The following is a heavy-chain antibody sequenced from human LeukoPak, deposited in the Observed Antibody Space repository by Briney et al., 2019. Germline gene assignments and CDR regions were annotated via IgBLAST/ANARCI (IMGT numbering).Heavy chain of an antibody. CDR2: ISGSGGST. J-gene: IGHJ4*02. V-gene: IGHV3-23*01. CDR1: RFTFSSYA. CDR3: AKGSEWLVLYDY. D-gene: IGHD6-19*01. Sequence: AGGSLRLSCAASRFTFSSYAMSWVRQAPGKGLEWVSAISGSGGSTYYADSVKGRFTISRDNSKNTLYLQMNSLRAEDTAVYYCAKGSEWLVLYDYWGQGTLVTVSS.